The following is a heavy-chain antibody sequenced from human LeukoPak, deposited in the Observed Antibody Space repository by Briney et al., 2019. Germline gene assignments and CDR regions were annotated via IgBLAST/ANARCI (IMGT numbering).Heavy chain of an antibody. CDR3: ARDYRERRLYYYGSGSPYYYYMDV. D-gene: IGHD3-10*01. CDR1: GGSISIYY. CDR2: IYYSGST. V-gene: IGHV4-59*01. J-gene: IGHJ6*03. Sequence: SETLSLTCTVSGGSISIYYWSWIRQPPGKGLEWIGYIYYSGSTNYNPSLKSRVTISVDTSKNQFSLKLSSVTAADTAVYYCARDYRERRLYYYGSGSPYYYYMDVWGKGTTVTVSS.